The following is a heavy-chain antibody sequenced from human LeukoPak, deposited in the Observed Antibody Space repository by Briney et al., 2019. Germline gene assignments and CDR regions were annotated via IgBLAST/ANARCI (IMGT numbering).Heavy chain of an antibody. CDR1: GGTFSSYA. CDR3: ASRGYCSSTSCRGFDY. CDR2: IIPIFGTA. D-gene: IGHD2-2*01. J-gene: IGHJ4*02. V-gene: IGHV1-69*05. Sequence: GASVTVSCKASGGTFSSYAISWVRQAPGQGLEWMGGIIPIFGTANYAQKFQGRVTITTDESTSTAYMELSSLRSEDTAVYYCASRGYCSSTSCRGFDYWGQGTLVTVSS.